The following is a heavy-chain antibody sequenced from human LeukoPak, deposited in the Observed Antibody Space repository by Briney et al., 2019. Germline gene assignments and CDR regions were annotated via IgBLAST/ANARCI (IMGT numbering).Heavy chain of an antibody. D-gene: IGHD4-17*01. CDR1: GFPFSSYA. J-gene: IGHJ4*02. CDR2: VSGSGGGT. Sequence: GGSLRLSCAASGFPFSSYAMSWVRQAPGKGLEWVSVVSGSGGGTYYADSVKGRFAISGDNSKNTVYPQMNSLRAEDTALYYCAKGGVYGDYYFDYWGQGTLVTVSS. CDR3: AKGGVYGDYYFDY. V-gene: IGHV3-23*01.